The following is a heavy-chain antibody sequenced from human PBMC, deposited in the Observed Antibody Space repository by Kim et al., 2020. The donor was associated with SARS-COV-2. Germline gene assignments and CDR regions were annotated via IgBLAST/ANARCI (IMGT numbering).Heavy chain of an antibody. J-gene: IGHJ4*02. Sequence: GGSLRLSCAASGFTFGDYAMHWVRQAPGKGLEWVSGISWNSGSIGYADSVKGRFTISRDNAKNSLYLQMNSLRAEDTALYYCAKDRWMDSSGYYFDYWGQGTLVTVSS. CDR2: ISWNSGSI. CDR3: AKDRWMDSSGYYFDY. V-gene: IGHV3-9*01. CDR1: GFTFGDYA. D-gene: IGHD3-22*01.